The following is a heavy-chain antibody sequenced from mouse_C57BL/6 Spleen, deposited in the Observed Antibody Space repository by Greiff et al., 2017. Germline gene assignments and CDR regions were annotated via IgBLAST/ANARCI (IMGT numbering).Heavy chain of an antibody. Sequence: VQLQQSGPGLVQPSQSLSITCTVSGFSLTSYGVHWVRQSPGKGLEWLGVIWSGGSTDYHAAFISRLSISKDNSKIQVFFKMNSLQADDTAIYYCARGDYYSNYVYFDYWGQGTTLTVSS. CDR1: GFSLTSYG. J-gene: IGHJ2*01. CDR2: IWSGGST. D-gene: IGHD2-5*01. V-gene: IGHV2-2*01. CDR3: ARGDYYSNYVYFDY.